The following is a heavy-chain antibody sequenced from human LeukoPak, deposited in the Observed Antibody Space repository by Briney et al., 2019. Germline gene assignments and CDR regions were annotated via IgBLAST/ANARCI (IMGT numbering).Heavy chain of an antibody. CDR2: ISAYNGNT. V-gene: IGHV1-18*01. D-gene: IGHD3-22*01. J-gene: IGHJ6*02. Sequence: ASVKVSCKASGYTFTSYGISWVRQAPGQGLEWMGWISAYNGNTNYAQKLQGRVTMTTDTSTSTAYMELRSLRSDDTAVYYCAREGYYDSSGPSNGMDVWGQGTTVTVSS. CDR1: GYTFTSYG. CDR3: AREGYYDSSGPSNGMDV.